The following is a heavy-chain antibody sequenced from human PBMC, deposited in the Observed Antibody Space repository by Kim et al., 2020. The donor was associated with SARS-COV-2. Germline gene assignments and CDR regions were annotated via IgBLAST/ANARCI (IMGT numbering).Heavy chain of an antibody. D-gene: IGHD3-22*01. J-gene: IGHJ4*02. CDR3: AREVRSRMVITSG. V-gene: IGHV3-53*01. CDR1: GFTVSSNY. Sequence: GGSLRLSCAASGFTVSSNYMSWVRQAPGKGLEWVSVIYSGGSTYYADSVKGRFTISRDNSKNTLYLQMNSLRAEDTAVYYCAREVRSRMVITSGWGQGTLVTVSS. CDR2: IYSGGST.